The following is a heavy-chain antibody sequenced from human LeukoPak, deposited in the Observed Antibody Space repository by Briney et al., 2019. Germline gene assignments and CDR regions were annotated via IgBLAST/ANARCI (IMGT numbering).Heavy chain of an antibody. CDR1: GFTFSRYN. J-gene: IGHJ4*02. CDR2: ISSSSSTI. V-gene: IGHV3-48*02. Sequence: GGSLRLSCVASGFTFSRYNMKWVRQAPGKWLEWVSYISSSSSTIYYADSVKGRFTISRDNAKTSLYLQMNSLRDEDTAVYYCARMTHSGSYYFDYWGQGTLVTVSS. CDR3: ARMTHSGSYYFDY. D-gene: IGHD1-26*01.